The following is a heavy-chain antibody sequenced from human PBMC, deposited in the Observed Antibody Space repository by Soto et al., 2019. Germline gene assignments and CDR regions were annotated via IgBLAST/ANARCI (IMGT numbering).Heavy chain of an antibody. CDR2: IYPGDSDT. V-gene: IGHV5-51*01. J-gene: IGHJ3*02. D-gene: IGHD3-3*01. CDR1: GYSFTSYW. Sequence: GESLKISCKGSGYSFTSYWIGWVRQMPGKGLEWMGIIYPGDSDTRYSPSFQGQATISADKSISTAYLQWSSLKASDTAMYYCAGPTIFGVVTEGAFDIWGQGTMVTVSS. CDR3: AGPTIFGVVTEGAFDI.